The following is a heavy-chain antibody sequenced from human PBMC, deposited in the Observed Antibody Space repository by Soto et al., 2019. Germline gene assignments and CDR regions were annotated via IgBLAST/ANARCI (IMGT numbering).Heavy chain of an antibody. D-gene: IGHD3-3*01. CDR1: GFTFSSYS. V-gene: IGHV3-21*01. J-gene: IGHJ1*01. CDR2: ISSSSSYI. CDR3: ARTYYDFWSGYPAEYFQH. Sequence: PGGSLRLSCAASGFTFSSYSMNWVRQAPGKGLEWVSSISSSSSYIYYADSVKGRFTISRDNAKNSLYLQMNSLRAEDTAVYYCARTYYDFWSGYPAEYFQHWGQGTLVPVSS.